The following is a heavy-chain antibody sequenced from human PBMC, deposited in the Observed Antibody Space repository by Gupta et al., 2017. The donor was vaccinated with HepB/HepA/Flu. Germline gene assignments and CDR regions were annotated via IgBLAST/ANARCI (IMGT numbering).Heavy chain of an antibody. CDR1: GGSFSGYY. D-gene: IGHD2-2*02. CDR3: ARVPYGSNTNCYTGLGY. CDR2: INNSGST. Sequence: QVQLQQWGAGLLKPSETLSLTCAVYGGSFSGYYWSWIRQPPGKGLEGIGEINNSGSTNYNTYLKRRVTISVETSKNQFSLNLTSVTAAETAVDYCARVPYGSNTNCYTGLGYGGQGTMVTVSS. J-gene: IGHJ4*02. V-gene: IGHV4-34*01.